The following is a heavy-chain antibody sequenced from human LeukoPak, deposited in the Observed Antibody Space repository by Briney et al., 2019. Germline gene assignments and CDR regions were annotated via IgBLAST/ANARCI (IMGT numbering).Heavy chain of an antibody. CDR1: GGSFSGYY. Sequence: PSETLSLTCAVYGGSFSGYYWSWIRQPPGKGLEWIGEINHSGSTHYNPSLKSRVTISVDTSKNQFSLKLSSVTAADTAVYYCARDTYYYDSSGYYPLRYWGQGTLVTVSS. D-gene: IGHD3-22*01. CDR2: INHSGST. J-gene: IGHJ4*02. V-gene: IGHV4-34*01. CDR3: ARDTYYYDSSGYYPLRY.